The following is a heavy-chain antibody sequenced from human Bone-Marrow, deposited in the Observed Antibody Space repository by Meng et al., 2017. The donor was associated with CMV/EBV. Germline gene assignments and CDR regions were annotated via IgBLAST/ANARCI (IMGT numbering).Heavy chain of an antibody. V-gene: IGHV1-8*01. CDR1: GYTLTSHD. D-gene: IGHD3-10*01. J-gene: IGHJ3*02. CDR3: ARVHATTWWFGNHDAFVI. CDR2: MNPNSGNT. Sequence: ASVKVSCKASGYTLTSHDINWVRQATGQGLEWMGWMNPNSGNTGYAQKFQGRVTMTRNTSISTAYMELSSLRSEDTAVYYCARVHATTWWFGNHDAFVIWSQGTMVTVSS.